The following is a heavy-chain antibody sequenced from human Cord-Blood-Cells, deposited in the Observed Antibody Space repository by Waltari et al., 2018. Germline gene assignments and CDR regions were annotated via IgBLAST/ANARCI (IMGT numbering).Heavy chain of an antibody. D-gene: IGHD3-3*01. CDR1: GLNFSSYA. V-gene: IGHV3-23*01. CDR3: AKEMTYYDFWSGYTPVDY. CDR2: ISGSGGST. J-gene: IGHJ4*02. Sequence: EVQLLESGGGLVQPGGSLRLSCAASGLNFSSYAMSWVRTAPGKGLEWVSAISGSGGSTYYADSVKGRFTISRDNSKNTLYLQMNSLRAEDTAVYYCAKEMTYYDFWSGYTPVDYWGQGTLVTVSS.